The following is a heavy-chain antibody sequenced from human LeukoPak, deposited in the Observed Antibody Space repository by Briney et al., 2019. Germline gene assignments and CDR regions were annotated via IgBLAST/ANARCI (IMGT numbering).Heavy chain of an antibody. J-gene: IGHJ4*02. D-gene: IGHD2-2*02. Sequence: SETLSLTCTVSGGSISNSNYYWGWIRQPPGKGLEWIGSIYYSGSTYYNPSLKSRGTISVDTSKNQFSLKLSSVTAADMAVYYCARSRKNDCTSTSCYTDYWGQGTLVTVSS. CDR2: IYYSGST. CDR3: ARSRKNDCTSTSCYTDY. V-gene: IGHV4-39*01. CDR1: GGSISNSNYY.